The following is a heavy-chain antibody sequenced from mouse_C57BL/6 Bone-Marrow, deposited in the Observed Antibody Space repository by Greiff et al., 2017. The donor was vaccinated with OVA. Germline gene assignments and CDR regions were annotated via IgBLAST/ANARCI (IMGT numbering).Heavy chain of an antibody. D-gene: IGHD2-1*01. CDR3: TSYGNFDY. V-gene: IGHV14-4*01. Sequence: EVQLQQSGAELVRPGASVKLSCTASGFNIKDDYMHWVKQRPEQGLEWIGWIDPENGDTEYASKFQGKATITADTSSNTAYLQLSRLTSEDTAVYNCTSYGNFDYWGQGTTLTVSS. CDR1: GFNIKDDY. CDR2: IDPENGDT. J-gene: IGHJ2*01.